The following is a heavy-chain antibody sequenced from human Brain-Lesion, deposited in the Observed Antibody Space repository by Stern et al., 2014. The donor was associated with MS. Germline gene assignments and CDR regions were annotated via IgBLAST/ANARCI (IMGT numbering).Heavy chain of an antibody. Sequence: EVQLVESGGGLVQPGGSLRLSCAASGFTFSSYWMNWVRQAPGKGLEWVANIKEDGSETYYVDSVKVRFPISRDNAKNSLYLQMNSLRAEDTAVYYCARGSDTWGQGTLVTVSS. D-gene: IGHD2-15*01. CDR3: ARGSDT. J-gene: IGHJ5*02. CDR1: GFTFSSYW. V-gene: IGHV3-7*01. CDR2: IKEDGSET.